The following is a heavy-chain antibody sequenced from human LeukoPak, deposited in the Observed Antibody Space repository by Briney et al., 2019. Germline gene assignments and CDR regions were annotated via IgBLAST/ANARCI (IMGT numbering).Heavy chain of an antibody. V-gene: IGHV1-2*02. CDR1: GYTFTGYY. D-gene: IGHD3-16*01. Sequence: ASVKVSCKASGYTFTGYYMHWVRQAPGQGLEWMGWINPNSGGTNYAQKFQGRVTMTRDTSISTAYMELSRLRSDDTAVYYCARAGQPTALGHHYYYYYMDVWGKGTTVTVSS. J-gene: IGHJ6*03. CDR2: INPNSGGT. CDR3: ARAGQPTALGHHYYYYYMDV.